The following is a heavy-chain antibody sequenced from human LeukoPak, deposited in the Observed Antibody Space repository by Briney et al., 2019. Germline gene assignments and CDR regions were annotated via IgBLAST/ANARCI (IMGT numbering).Heavy chain of an antibody. CDR2: IYYSGST. CDR1: GGSISSSSYY. V-gene: IGHV4-39*01. J-gene: IGHJ4*02. CDR3: ARRRYESGTSYPSYFDY. D-gene: IGHD3-22*01. Sequence: SETLSLTCTVSGGSISSSSYYWGWIRQPPGKGLEWIGNIYYSGSTYYNPSLKSRVTISVDTSKNQFSLKLSSVTAADTAVYYCARRRYESGTSYPSYFDYWGQGTLVTVSS.